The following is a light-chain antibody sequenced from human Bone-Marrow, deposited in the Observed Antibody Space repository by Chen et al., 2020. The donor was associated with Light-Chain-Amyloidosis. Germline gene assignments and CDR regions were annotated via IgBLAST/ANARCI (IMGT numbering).Light chain of an antibody. V-gene: IGLV2-14*03. CDR1: RSDVGGYKF. Sequence: QSALTQPASVSGSPGQSITLPCTGTRSDVGGYKFVSWYQQHPGKAPKVVIFDVINRPSGVSDRFSGSKSGNTASLTISGLQAEDEADYYCSSFTSSTTVVFGGGTKVTVL. CDR2: DVI. J-gene: IGLJ2*01. CDR3: SSFTSSTTVV.